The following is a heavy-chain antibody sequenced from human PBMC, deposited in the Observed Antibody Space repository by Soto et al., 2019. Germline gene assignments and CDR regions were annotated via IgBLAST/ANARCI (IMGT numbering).Heavy chain of an antibody. D-gene: IGHD5-18*01. CDR2: ISGSGGST. J-gene: IGHJ4*02. Sequence: GGSLRLSGAASGFTLSSYAMSWVRQAPGKGLEWVSGISGSGGSTYYADSVKGRFTISRDNAKNTLYLQMNSPRAEDTAVYYCAKGGYSYGQTYYFDYWGQGTLVTVSS. CDR3: AKGGYSYGQTYYFDY. V-gene: IGHV3-23*01. CDR1: GFTLSSYA.